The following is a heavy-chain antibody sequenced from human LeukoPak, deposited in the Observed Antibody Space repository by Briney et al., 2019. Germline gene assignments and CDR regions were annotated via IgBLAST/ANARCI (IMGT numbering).Heavy chain of an antibody. CDR2: ISDSGGTT. D-gene: IGHD6-13*01. J-gene: IGHJ4*02. CDR3: ARERSSSWYYFDY. CDR1: GFTFSSFA. V-gene: IGHV3-23*01. Sequence: PGGSLRLSCAASGFTFSSFAMSWVRQAPGKGLEWVSAISDSGGTTYYADSVKGRFTISRDNSKNSLYLQMNSLRAEDTAVYYCARERSSSWYYFDYWGQGTLVTVSS.